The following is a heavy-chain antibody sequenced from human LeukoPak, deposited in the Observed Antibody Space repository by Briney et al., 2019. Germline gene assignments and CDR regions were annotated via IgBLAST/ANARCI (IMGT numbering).Heavy chain of an antibody. CDR3: ARDSLSGSYDY. V-gene: IGHV3-23*01. CDR2: INGSGGRT. J-gene: IGHJ4*02. Sequence: GGSLRLSCIASGFTFSSSAMSWVRQAPGKGLEWVSDINGSGGRTYYADSVKGRFTISRDNAKNTLYLQMNSLRAEDTAIYYCARDSLSGSYDYWGQGTLVTVSS. D-gene: IGHD1-26*01. CDR1: GFTFSSSA.